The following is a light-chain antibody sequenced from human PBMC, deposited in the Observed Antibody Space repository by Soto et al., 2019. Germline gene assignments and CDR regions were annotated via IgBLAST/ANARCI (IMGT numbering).Light chain of an antibody. V-gene: IGLV2-14*01. CDR1: SSDVGGYNY. CDR2: DVS. J-gene: IGLJ1*01. CDR3: ISYTSSSTDV. Sequence: QSALTQPASASGSPGQSITISCTGTSSDVGGYNYVSWYQQHPGKAPKLMIYDVSNRPSGVSNRFSGSKSGNTASLTISGLQAEDEADYYCISYTSSSTDVFGTGTKVTVL.